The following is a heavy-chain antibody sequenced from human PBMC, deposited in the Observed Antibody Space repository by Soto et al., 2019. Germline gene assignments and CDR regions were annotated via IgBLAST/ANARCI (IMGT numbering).Heavy chain of an antibody. J-gene: IGHJ4*02. CDR2: ISYDGSNI. CDR1: GFTFRSYA. Sequence: QVQLVESGGGVVQPGGSLRLSCAASGFTFRSYAMYCVRQAPGEGLEWVAVISYDGSNIFYADSVKGRFTISRDDSKNTLFLQMNSLRAADTSVYYCSRWAAPRWIRVFDYWGQGTLVTVSS. V-gene: IGHV3-30*04. D-gene: IGHD5-18*01. CDR3: SRWAAPRWIRVFDY.